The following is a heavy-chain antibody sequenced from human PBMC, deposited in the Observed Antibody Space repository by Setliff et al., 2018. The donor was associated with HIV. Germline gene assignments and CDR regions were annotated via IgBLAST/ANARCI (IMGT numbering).Heavy chain of an antibody. Sequence: GASVKVSCKASGGTFSSYAISWVRQAPGQGLEWMGGIIPILGIANYAQKFQGRVTITADESTSTAYMELSSLRSEDTAVYYCARGEGGYPDPWGQGTLVTVSS. CDR2: IIPILGIA. V-gene: IGHV1-69*10. J-gene: IGHJ5*02. D-gene: IGHD2-2*01. CDR1: GGTFSSYA. CDR3: ARGEGGYPDP.